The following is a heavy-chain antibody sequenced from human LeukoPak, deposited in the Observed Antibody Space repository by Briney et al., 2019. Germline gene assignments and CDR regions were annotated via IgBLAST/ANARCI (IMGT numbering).Heavy chain of an antibody. V-gene: IGHV4-39*01. J-gene: IGHJ4*02. D-gene: IGHD2-8*01. CDR1: GGSISSSSYY. Sequence: SETLSLTCTVSGGSISSSSYYWGWIRQPPGKGLEWIGSIYYSGSTYYNPSLKSRVTISVDTSKNQFSLKLSSVTAADTAVYYCARQIVLMVYAIRYFDYWGQGTLVTVFS. CDR2: IYYSGST. CDR3: ARQIVLMVYAIRYFDY.